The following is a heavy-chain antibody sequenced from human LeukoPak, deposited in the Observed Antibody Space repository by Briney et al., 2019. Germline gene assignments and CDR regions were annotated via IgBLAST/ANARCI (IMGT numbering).Heavy chain of an antibody. CDR1: GYIFTSYW. D-gene: IGHD2-2*01. CDR2: IYPGDSDT. J-gene: IGHJ3*02. Sequence: GASLEICCKGSGYIFTSYWIGGVRQLPGKGVEWMGIIYPGDSDTRYSPSSQGQVTISADKSISTAYLQWSSLKASDTAMYYCARPRPAADDAFDIWGQGTMVTVSS. V-gene: IGHV5-51*01. CDR3: ARPRPAADDAFDI.